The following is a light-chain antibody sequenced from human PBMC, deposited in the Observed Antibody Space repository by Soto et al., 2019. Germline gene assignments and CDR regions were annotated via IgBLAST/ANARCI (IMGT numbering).Light chain of an antibody. V-gene: IGKV3-15*01. CDR3: QQYNNWPT. Sequence: EIVMTQSPATLSVSPGERATLSCRASQSVSSNLAWYQQKPGQAPRLLIYGASTRATGVPARFSGSGSGTEFPLTISSLQSEDFAVYFRQQYNNWPTFGQGTKVEIK. CDR1: QSVSSN. CDR2: GAS. J-gene: IGKJ1*01.